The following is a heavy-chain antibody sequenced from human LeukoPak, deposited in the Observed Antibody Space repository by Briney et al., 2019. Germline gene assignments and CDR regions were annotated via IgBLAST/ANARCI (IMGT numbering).Heavy chain of an antibody. J-gene: IGHJ4*02. CDR1: GGSINSYY. V-gene: IGHV4-59*01. CDR2: IYYSGST. CDR3: ARVRGYYDSSGYGY. Sequence: SETLSLTCTVSGGSINSYYWSWIRQPPGKGLEWIGYIYYSGSTNYNPSLKSRVTISVDTSKTQFSLKLSSVTAADSAVYYCARVRGYYDSSGYGYWGQGTLVTVSS. D-gene: IGHD3-22*01.